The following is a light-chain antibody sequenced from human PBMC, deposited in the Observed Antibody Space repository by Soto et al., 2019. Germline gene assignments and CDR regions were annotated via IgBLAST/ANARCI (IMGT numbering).Light chain of an antibody. V-gene: IGLV2-8*01. J-gene: IGLJ2*01. CDR2: EVS. CDR1: SSDVGGYNY. CDR3: SSYGGSNNVV. Sequence: QSVLTQPPSASGSPGQSVTISCTGTSSDVGGYNYVSWYQQHPGKAPKLMIYEVSKRPSGVPDRFSGSKSGNTASLTVSGLPAEDAADYYCSSYGGSNNVVFGGGTKLTVL.